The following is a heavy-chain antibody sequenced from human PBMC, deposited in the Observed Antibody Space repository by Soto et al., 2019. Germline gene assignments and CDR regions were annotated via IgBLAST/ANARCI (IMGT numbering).Heavy chain of an antibody. CDR3: ARGFGGWDLDDY. CDR2: INAGNDDT. V-gene: IGHV1-3*01. D-gene: IGHD1-26*01. Sequence: QVQLVQSGAEVKKPGASVKVSCKASGYSFSSYVMHWVRQAPGQRLEWMGWINAGNDDTKYSQKFQGRVTITRDTAANTVYRELRSLRSEDTAVYYCARGFGGWDLDDYWGQGTLVTVSS. J-gene: IGHJ4*02. CDR1: GYSFSSYV.